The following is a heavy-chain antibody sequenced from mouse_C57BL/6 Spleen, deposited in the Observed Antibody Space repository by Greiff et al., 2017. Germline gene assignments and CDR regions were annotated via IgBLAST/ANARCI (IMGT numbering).Heavy chain of an antibody. V-gene: IGHV1-54*01. CDR1: GYAFTNYL. Sequence: VQLQESGAELVRPGTSVKVSCKASGYAFTNYLIEWVKQRPGQGLEWIGVINPGSGGTNYNEKFKGKATLTADKSSSTAYMQLSSLTSEDSAVYVCARGGYDYDGSFAYWGQGTLVTVSA. CDR2: INPGSGGT. D-gene: IGHD2-4*01. J-gene: IGHJ3*01. CDR3: ARGGYDYDGSFAY.